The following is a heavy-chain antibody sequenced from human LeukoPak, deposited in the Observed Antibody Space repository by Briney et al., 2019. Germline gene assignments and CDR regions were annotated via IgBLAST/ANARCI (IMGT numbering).Heavy chain of an antibody. CDR3: ARDDCSGGSCYSYTLYYYGMDV. D-gene: IGHD2-15*01. J-gene: IGHJ6*04. Sequence: SVKVSCKASGGTFSSYAISWVRQAPEQGLEWMGGIIPIFGTANYAQKFQGRVTITADESTSTAYMELSSLRSEDTAVYYCARDDCSGGSCYSYTLYYYGMDVWGKGTTVTVTS. CDR1: GGTFSSYA. CDR2: IIPIFGTA. V-gene: IGHV1-69*13.